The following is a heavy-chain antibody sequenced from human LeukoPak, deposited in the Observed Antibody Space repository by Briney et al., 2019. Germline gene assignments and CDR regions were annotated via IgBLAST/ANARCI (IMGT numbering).Heavy chain of an antibody. D-gene: IGHD3-10*01. CDR2: INPSGGST. Sequence: ASVKDSCKASGYTFTSYYMYWVRQAPGQGLEWMGIINPSGGSTSYAQKFQGRVTMTRDTSTSTVYMELSRLRSEDTAVYYCARARFYGSGSYYLDYWGQGTLVTVSS. J-gene: IGHJ4*02. CDR3: ARARFYGSGSYYLDY. CDR1: GYTFTSYY. V-gene: IGHV1-46*01.